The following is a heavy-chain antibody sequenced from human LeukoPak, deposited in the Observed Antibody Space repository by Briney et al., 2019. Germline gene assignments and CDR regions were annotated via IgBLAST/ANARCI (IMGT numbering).Heavy chain of an antibody. Sequence: SETLSLTCTVSRGSISSYYWSWIRQPAGKRLEWIGRVYASGSTNYNPSLNSRVTMSVDTSKNQFSLKLSSVTAADTAVYYCARETGNYGDYQTLIDYWGQGTLVTVSS. V-gene: IGHV4-4*07. D-gene: IGHD4-17*01. J-gene: IGHJ4*02. CDR3: ARETGNYGDYQTLIDY. CDR2: VYASGST. CDR1: RGSISSYY.